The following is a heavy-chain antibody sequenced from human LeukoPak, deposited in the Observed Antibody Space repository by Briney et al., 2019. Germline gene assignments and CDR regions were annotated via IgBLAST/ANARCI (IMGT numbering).Heavy chain of an antibody. J-gene: IGHJ5*02. CDR1: GGSISSGGYY. V-gene: IGHV4-31*03. CDR3: AREYGSGSYGPEYNWFDP. Sequence: PSETLSLTCTVSGGSISSGGYYRSWIRQHPGKGLEWIGYIYYSGSTYYNPSLKSRVTISVDTSKNQFSLKLSSVTAADTAVYYCAREYGSGSYGPEYNWFDPWGQGTLVTVSS. D-gene: IGHD3-10*01. CDR2: IYYSGST.